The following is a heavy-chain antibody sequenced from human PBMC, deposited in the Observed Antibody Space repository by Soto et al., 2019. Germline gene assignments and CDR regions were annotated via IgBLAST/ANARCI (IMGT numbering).Heavy chain of an antibody. CDR3: AKDNDVSYPGRYYYGMDV. V-gene: IGHV3-30*18. J-gene: IGHJ6*02. Sequence: QVQLVESGGGVDQPGRSLRLSCAASGFTFSSYGMHWVRQAPGKGLEWVAVISYDGSNKYYADSVKGRFTISRDNSKNTLYLQMNSLRAEDTTVYYCAKDNDVSYPGRYYYGMDVWGQGTTVTVSS. D-gene: IGHD2-8*01. CDR2: ISYDGSNK. CDR1: GFTFSSYG.